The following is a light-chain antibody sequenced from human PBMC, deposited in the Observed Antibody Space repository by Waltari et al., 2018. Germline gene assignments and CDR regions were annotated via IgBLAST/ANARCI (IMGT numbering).Light chain of an antibody. CDR2: WAS. V-gene: IGKV4-1*01. CDR3: QQYYSTPS. CDR1: ETVLSTSNNKNY. Sequence: DIVMTQSPDSLAVSLGERATINCKSSETVLSTSNNKNYLAWYQQKPGQPPKMLLYWASTRESGVPHRFSGSGSRTDFTLSISSLQAEDVAIYFCQQYYSTPSFGQGTRLEIK. J-gene: IGKJ5*01.